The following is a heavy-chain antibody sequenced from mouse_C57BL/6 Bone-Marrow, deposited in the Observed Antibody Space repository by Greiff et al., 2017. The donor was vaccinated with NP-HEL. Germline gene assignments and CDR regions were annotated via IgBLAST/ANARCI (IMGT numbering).Heavy chain of an antibody. CDR1: GYSFTGYY. J-gene: IGHJ3*01. CDR3: GHDYDGFAY. Sequence: EVQLQQSGPELVKPGASVKISCKASGYSFTGYYMNWVKQSPEKSLEWIREINPSTGGTTYNQKFKAKATLTVDKSSSTAYMQLKSLTSEDSAVYYCGHDYDGFAYWGQGTLVTVSA. CDR2: INPSTGGT. V-gene: IGHV1-42*01. D-gene: IGHD2-4*01.